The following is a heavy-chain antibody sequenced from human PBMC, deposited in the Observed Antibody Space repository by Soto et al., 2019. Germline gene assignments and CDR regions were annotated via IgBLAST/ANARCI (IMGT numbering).Heavy chain of an antibody. Sequence: QVQLVQSGAEVKKPGASVKVSCKASGYTFTSNGISWVRQAPGQGLEWMGWSSAYNGNTNYAQKLQGRVTMTTNTTTRXAYMELRSLRSDDTAVYYCATDLAYCGGDCYPIDYWGQGTLVTVSS. CDR2: SSAYNGNT. CDR3: ATDLAYCGGDCYPIDY. CDR1: GYTFTSNG. V-gene: IGHV1-18*01. D-gene: IGHD2-21*02. J-gene: IGHJ4*02.